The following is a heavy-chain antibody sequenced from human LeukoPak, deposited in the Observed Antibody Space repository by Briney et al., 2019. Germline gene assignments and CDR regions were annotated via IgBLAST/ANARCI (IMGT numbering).Heavy chain of an antibody. CDR2: IIPIFGTA. J-gene: IGHJ5*01. CDR3: AKEDDSGDPNNWFDS. D-gene: IGHD4/OR15-4a*01. V-gene: IGHV1-69*06. Sequence: ASVKVSCKASGGTFSSYAISWVRQAPGQGLEWMGGIIPIFGTANYAQKFQGRVTITADKSTSTAYMELSSLRSEDTAVYYCAKEDDSGDPNNWFDSWGPGTLVTVSS. CDR1: GGTFSSYA.